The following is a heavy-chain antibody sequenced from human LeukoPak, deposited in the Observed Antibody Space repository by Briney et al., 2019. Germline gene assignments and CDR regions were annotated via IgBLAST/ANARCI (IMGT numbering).Heavy chain of an antibody. J-gene: IGHJ4*02. Sequence: PGGSLRLSSAAPGFMFHDYAIHWVRQAPGKGLEWVSLISGDGGSTFYADSVKGRFTISRDNSKNSLYLQMNSLRSDDTALYYCARESESSGWYDYWGQGTLVTVSS. CDR3: ARESESSGWYDY. V-gene: IGHV3-43*02. CDR1: GFMFHDYA. D-gene: IGHD6-19*01. CDR2: ISGDGGST.